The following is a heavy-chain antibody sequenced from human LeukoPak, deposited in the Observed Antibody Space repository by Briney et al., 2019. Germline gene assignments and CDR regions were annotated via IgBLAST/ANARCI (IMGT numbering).Heavy chain of an antibody. D-gene: IGHD3-3*01. V-gene: IGHV4-39*01. CDR3: ARRNDFWSGYYLDY. CDR1: GGSISSSSYC. CDR2: IYYSGST. J-gene: IGHJ4*02. Sequence: SETLSLTCTVSGGSISSSSYCWGWIRQPPGKGLEWIGSIYYSGSTYYNPSLKSRVTISVDTSKNQFSLKLSSVIAADTAVYYCARRNDFWSGYYLDYWGQGTLVTVSS.